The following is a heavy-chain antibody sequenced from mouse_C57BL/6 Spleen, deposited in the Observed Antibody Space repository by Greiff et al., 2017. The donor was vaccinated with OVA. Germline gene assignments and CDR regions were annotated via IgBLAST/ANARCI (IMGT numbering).Heavy chain of an antibody. CDR2: IHPNSGST. CDR3: ARDSITTVVAN. J-gene: IGHJ2*01. V-gene: IGHV1-64*01. Sequence: QVQLQQPGAELVKPGASVKLSCKASGYTFTSYWMHWVKQRPGQGLKWIGMIHPNSGSTNYNEKFKSKATLTVDKSSSTAYMQLSSLTSEDSAVYYCARDSITTVVANWGQGTTLTVSS. D-gene: IGHD1-1*01. CDR1: GYTFTSYW.